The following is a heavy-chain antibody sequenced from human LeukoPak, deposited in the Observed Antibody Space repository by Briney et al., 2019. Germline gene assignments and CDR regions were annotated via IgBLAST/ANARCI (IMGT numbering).Heavy chain of an antibody. CDR3: ANRIEDYLDY. D-gene: IGHD2/OR15-2a*01. J-gene: IGHJ4*02. V-gene: IGHV3-23*01. Sequence: PGGSLRLSCAAAGFTFSSYAMTWVRQAPGEGLEWVPSISGSSLDTYYTASVKCRFTITRENSKNMLYRKMNSLRAEETAVYYCANRIEDYLDYWGQGTLVTVSS. CDR1: GFTFSSYA. CDR2: ISGSSLDT.